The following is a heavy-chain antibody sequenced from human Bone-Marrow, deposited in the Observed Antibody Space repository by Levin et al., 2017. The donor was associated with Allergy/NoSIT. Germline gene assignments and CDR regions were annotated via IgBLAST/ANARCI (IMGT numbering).Heavy chain of an antibody. J-gene: IGHJ6*03. Sequence: SETLSLTCTVSGGSISSYYWSWIRQPPGKGLEWIGYIYYSGSTNYNPSLKSRVTISVDTSKNQFSLKLSSVTAADTAVYYCARVGYIAAAGNYYYYMDVWGKGTTVTVSS. CDR1: GGSISSYY. CDR2: IYYSGST. D-gene: IGHD6-13*01. V-gene: IGHV4-59*01. CDR3: ARVGYIAAAGNYYYYMDV.